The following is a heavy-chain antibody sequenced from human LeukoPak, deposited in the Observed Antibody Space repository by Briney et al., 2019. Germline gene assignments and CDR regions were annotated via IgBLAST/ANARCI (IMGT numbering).Heavy chain of an antibody. Sequence: GGSLRLSCAASGFTFSSYAMSWVRQAPGKGLEWVSAISGSGGSTYYADSVKGRFTISRDNSKNMVYLQMNSLRGEDTAIYYCAEEVALIGEPYFDYWGQGTQVTVSS. D-gene: IGHD7-27*01. CDR3: AEEVALIGEPYFDY. V-gene: IGHV3-23*01. CDR1: GFTFSSYA. CDR2: ISGSGGST. J-gene: IGHJ4*02.